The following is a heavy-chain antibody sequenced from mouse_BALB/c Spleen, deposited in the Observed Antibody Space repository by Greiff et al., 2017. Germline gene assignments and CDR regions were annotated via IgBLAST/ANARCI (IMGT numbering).Heavy chain of an antibody. CDR1: GFTFSSFG. D-gene: IGHD4-1*01. CDR2: ISSGSSTI. J-gene: IGHJ4*01. V-gene: IGHV5-17*02. CDR3: ARGLGRAAMDY. Sequence: EVKLVESGGGLVQPGGSRKLSCAASGFTFSSFGMHWVRQAPEKGLEWVAYISSGSSTIYYADTVKGRFTISRDNPKNTLFLQMTSLRSEDTAMYYCARGLGRAAMDYWGQGTSVTVSS.